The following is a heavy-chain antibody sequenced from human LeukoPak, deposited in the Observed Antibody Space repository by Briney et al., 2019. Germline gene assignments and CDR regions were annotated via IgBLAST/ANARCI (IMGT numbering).Heavy chain of an antibody. Sequence: SETLSLTCTVSGGSISSGGYYWSWIRQPPGKGLEWIGYIYHSGSTYYNPSLKSRVTISVDRSKNQFSLKLSSVTAADTAVYYCARVGLELSMGFDYWGQGTLVTVSS. D-gene: IGHD1-7*01. J-gene: IGHJ4*02. CDR3: ARVGLELSMGFDY. CDR1: GGSISSGGYY. CDR2: IYHSGST. V-gene: IGHV4-30-2*01.